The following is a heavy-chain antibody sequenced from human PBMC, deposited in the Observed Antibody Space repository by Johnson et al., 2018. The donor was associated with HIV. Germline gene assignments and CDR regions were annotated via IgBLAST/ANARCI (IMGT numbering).Heavy chain of an antibody. J-gene: IGHJ3*02. CDR1: GFTFDDYG. CDR3: AREAYCSGGSCYDAFDI. CDR2: INWNGGST. Sequence: VQLVESGGSMVRPGGSRRLSCAVSGFTFDDYGMSWVRQAPGKGLAWVSGINWNGGSTGYADSVKGRFTISRDNAKNSLYLQMNSLRAEETAVYYCAREAYCSGGSCYDAFDIWGQGTMVTVSS. D-gene: IGHD2-15*01. V-gene: IGHV3-20*04.